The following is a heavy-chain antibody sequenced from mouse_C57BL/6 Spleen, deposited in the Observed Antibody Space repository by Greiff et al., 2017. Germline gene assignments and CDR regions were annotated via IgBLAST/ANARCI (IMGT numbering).Heavy chain of an antibody. D-gene: IGHD2-4*01. CDR3: ARAVYDYDEVGYWYFDV. CDR1: GYTFPSSW. V-gene: IGHV1-64*01. CDR2: IHPKSGST. Sequence: QVQLQQPGAELVKPGASVKLSCKASGYTFPSSWLHWLKPRPGQGLEWIGMIHPKSGSTNYTEKFKSKATLTVDKSSSKAYMQLSSLTSEDSAFYYCARAVYDYDEVGYWYFDVWGTGTTVTVSS. J-gene: IGHJ1*03.